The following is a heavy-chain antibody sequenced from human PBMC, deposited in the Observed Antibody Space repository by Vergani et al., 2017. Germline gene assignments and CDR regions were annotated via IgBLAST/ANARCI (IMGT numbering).Heavy chain of an antibody. D-gene: IGHD5-12*01. CDR2: MTASGGST. CDR1: GFTFSSYA. Sequence: EVQLLESGGGLVQPGGSLRLSCAVSGFTFSSYAMSWVRQAPGKGLVWVSAMTASGGSTYYADSVKGRFTISRDNSKNTLYLQMNRLRAEDTAVYYCAKDRRSGSDYDFFDYWGQGTLVTVSS. CDR3: AKDRRSGSDYDFFDY. V-gene: IGHV3-23*01. J-gene: IGHJ4*02.